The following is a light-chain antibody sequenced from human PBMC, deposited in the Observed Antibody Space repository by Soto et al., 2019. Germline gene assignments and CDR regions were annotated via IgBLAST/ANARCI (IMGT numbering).Light chain of an antibody. V-gene: IGKV3-20*01. CDR1: RSLSSSY. CDR3: QQQGT. Sequence: EIVLTQSPGTLSLSPGERATLSCSASRSLSSSYVVWYQQKPGQAPRLLIYAASRRATGIPDRFSGSGSATEYTLTISRLEAEDFAVYYCQQQGTFGQGTRLEIK. CDR2: AAS. J-gene: IGKJ2*01.